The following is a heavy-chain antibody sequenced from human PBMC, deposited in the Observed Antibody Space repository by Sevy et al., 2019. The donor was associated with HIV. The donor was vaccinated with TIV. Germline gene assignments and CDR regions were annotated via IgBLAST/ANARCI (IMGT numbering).Heavy chain of an antibody. Sequence: ASVKVSCKASGFTFTGYYMHWVRQAPGQGLEWMGWINPNSGGTNYAQKFQGRVTMTRDTSITTAYMEVGGLSSDDTAVYYCARGKEYSSSWYVSWGQGTRVTVSS. J-gene: IGHJ5*01. V-gene: IGHV1-2*02. CDR3: ARGKEYSSSWYVS. D-gene: IGHD6-13*01. CDR1: GFTFTGYY. CDR2: INPNSGGT.